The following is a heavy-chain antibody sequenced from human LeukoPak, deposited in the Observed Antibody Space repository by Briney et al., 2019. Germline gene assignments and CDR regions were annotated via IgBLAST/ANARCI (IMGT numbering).Heavy chain of an antibody. CDR2: IKADGSVK. CDR3: VRDSDYQRNSGGRYAHYDALDI. CDR1: GFTFSTSW. Sequence: PGGSLRLSCAASGFTFSTSWMSWVRQAPGKGLEWVANIKADGSVKHYVDSMEGRFTISRDNARDSLYLQMNSLGAEDTAVYYCVRDSDYQRNSGGRYAHYDALDIWGHGTMVTVSS. V-gene: IGHV3-7*01. J-gene: IGHJ3*02. D-gene: IGHD2-21*01.